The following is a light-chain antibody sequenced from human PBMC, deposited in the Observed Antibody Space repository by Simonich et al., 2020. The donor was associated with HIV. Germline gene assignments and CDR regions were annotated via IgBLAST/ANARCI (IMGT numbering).Light chain of an antibody. V-gene: IGKV3-11*01. CDR2: ATS. CDR3: QQRTNWLT. J-gene: IGKJ4*01. CDR1: QGVGTY. Sequence: EIVLTQSPATLSLSPGERATLSCRASQGVGTYLAWYQQKPGQAPRLLIYATSNRATGIPARFSGSGSGTDFTLTINSLEPGDSAVYYCQQRTNWLTFGGGTKVDIK.